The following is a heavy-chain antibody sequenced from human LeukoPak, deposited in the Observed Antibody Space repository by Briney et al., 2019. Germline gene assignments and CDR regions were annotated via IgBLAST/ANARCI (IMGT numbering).Heavy chain of an antibody. CDR3: ARDLSGSYPSPGPS. Sequence: PGRSLRLSCAASGFTFSSYAMHWVRQAPGKGLEWVAAISYDGSNKYYADSVKGRFTISRDNSKNTLYLQMNSLRAEDTAVYYCARDLSGSYPSPGPSWGQGTLVTVSS. CDR2: ISYDGSNK. D-gene: IGHD1-26*01. V-gene: IGHV3-30-3*01. CDR1: GFTFSSYA. J-gene: IGHJ5*02.